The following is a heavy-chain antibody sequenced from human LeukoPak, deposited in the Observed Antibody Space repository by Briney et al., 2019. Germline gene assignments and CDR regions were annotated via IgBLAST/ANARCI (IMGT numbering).Heavy chain of an antibody. CDR3: AKRITVVARDAFDF. CDR1: GFTVSSNY. Sequence: GGSLRLSCAASGFTVSSNYMSWVRQAPGKGLEWVSSISGSGGSTFYADSVKGRFTISRDNSKNTLYLQMNSLRAEDTAVYYCAKRITVVARDAFDFWGQGTMVTVSA. J-gene: IGHJ3*01. D-gene: IGHD1-14*01. V-gene: IGHV3-23*01. CDR2: ISGSGGST.